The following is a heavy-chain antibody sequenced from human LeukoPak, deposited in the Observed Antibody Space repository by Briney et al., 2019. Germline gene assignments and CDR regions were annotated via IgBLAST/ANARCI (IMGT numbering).Heavy chain of an antibody. D-gene: IGHD3-16*02. J-gene: IGHJ3*02. Sequence: ASVKVSCKASGYTFTGYYMHWVRQAPGRGLEWMGWINPNSGGTNYAQKFQGRVTMTRDTSISTAYMELSRLRSDDTAVYYCARDQSSFDAFDIWRQGTMVTVSS. V-gene: IGHV1-2*02. CDR1: GYTFTGYY. CDR3: ARDQSSFDAFDI. CDR2: INPNSGGT.